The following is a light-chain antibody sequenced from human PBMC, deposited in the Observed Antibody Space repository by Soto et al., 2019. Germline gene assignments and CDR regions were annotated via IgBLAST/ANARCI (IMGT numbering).Light chain of an antibody. CDR2: DAS. V-gene: IGKV3-11*01. CDR3: QQYNNWRT. CDR1: QSVSIY. J-gene: IGKJ1*01. Sequence: EIVLTQSPGTLSLSPGDRATLSCRASQSVSIYLAWYQQKPGQAPRLLIYDASNRVTGIPARFSGSGSGTDFTLTISSVEPEDFAVYYCQQYNNWRTFGQGTKVDIK.